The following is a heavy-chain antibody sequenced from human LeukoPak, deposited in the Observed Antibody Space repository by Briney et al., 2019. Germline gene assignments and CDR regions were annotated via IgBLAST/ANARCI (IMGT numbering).Heavy chain of an antibody. D-gene: IGHD6-19*01. Sequence: SETLSLTCTVSGGSISSYYWSWIRQPPGKGLEWIGYIYYSGSTNYNPSLKSRVTISVDTSKNQFSLKLSSVTAADTAVYYCASLAVAGQSAGYWGQGTLVIVSS. CDR3: ASLAVAGQSAGY. V-gene: IGHV4-59*01. CDR1: GGSISSYY. CDR2: IYYSGST. J-gene: IGHJ4*02.